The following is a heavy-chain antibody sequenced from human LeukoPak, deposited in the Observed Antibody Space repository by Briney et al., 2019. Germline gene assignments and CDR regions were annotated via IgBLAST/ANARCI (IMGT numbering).Heavy chain of an antibody. Sequence: GESLKISCKGSGYSFTSCWISWVRQMPGKGLEWMGRIDPSDSYTNYSPSFQGHVTISADKSISTAYLQWSSLKASDTAMYYCARLPGIAAAGTGYYYGMDVWGKGTTVTVSS. J-gene: IGHJ6*04. CDR1: GYSFTSCW. D-gene: IGHD6-13*01. CDR2: IDPSDSYT. V-gene: IGHV5-10-1*01. CDR3: ARLPGIAAAGTGYYYGMDV.